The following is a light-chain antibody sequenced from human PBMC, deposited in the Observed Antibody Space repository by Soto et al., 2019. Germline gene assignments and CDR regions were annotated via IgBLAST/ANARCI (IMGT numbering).Light chain of an antibody. CDR2: GAS. Sequence: EIVLTQSPGTLSLSPGERATLSCRASQSISISYLAWYQQRPGQAPRLLIYGASSRATGVPDRFRGSGSGNDFTLTISRLEPEDVAVYYCQQYSSSPRTFGEGTKVEIK. J-gene: IGKJ1*01. V-gene: IGKV3-20*01. CDR3: QQYSSSPRT. CDR1: QSISISY.